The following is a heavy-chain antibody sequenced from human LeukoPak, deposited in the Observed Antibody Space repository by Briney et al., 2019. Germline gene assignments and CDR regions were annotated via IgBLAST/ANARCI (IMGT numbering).Heavy chain of an antibody. Sequence: GGSLRLSCAASGFTFSTYGMHWVRQAPDKGLEWVAFIRFDGSNHYYADSVKGRFTISRDNSKNTLYLQMNSLRAEDTAVYYCAKFSKVGGWYQDWGQGTLVTVSS. V-gene: IGHV3-30*02. CDR3: AKFSKVGGWYQD. CDR2: IRFDGSNH. CDR1: GFTFSTYG. J-gene: IGHJ4*02. D-gene: IGHD6-19*01.